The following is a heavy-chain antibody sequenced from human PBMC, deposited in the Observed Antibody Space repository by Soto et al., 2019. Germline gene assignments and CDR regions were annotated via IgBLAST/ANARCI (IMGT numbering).Heavy chain of an antibody. CDR2: ISGSGGST. CDR3: AREQGHYYDSSGYYYEDYYYYYGMDV. V-gene: IGHV3-23*01. D-gene: IGHD3-22*01. Sequence: GGSLRLSCAASGFTFSSYAMSWVRQAPGKGLEWVSAISGSGGSTYYADSVKGRFTISRDNSKNTLYLQMNSLRAEDTAVYYCAREQGHYYDSSGYYYEDYYYYYGMDVWGQGTTVTVSS. CDR1: GFTFSSYA. J-gene: IGHJ6*02.